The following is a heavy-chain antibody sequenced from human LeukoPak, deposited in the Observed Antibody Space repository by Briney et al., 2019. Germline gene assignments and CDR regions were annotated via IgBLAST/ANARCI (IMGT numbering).Heavy chain of an antibody. CDR3: ATYCSSTSCYLGSFDY. CDR2: ISSSGSTI. J-gene: IGHJ4*02. Sequence: GGSLRLSCAASGFTFSDYYMSWLRQAPGKGLEWVSYISSSGSTIYYADSVKGRFTISRDNAKNSLYLQMNSLRAEDTAVYYCATYCSSTSCYLGSFDYWGQGTLVTVSS. CDR1: GFTFSDYY. D-gene: IGHD2-2*01. V-gene: IGHV3-11*04.